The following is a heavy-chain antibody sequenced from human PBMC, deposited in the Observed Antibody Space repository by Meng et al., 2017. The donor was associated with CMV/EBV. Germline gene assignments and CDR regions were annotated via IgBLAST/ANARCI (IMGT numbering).Heavy chain of an antibody. D-gene: IGHD2-2*01. Sequence: SVKVSCKASGGTFSSYDISWVRQAPGQGLEWMGGIIPIFGTANYAQKFQGRVTITTDESTSTAYMELSSLRSEDTAVYYCARADIVVVPAAPGFRYYYYGMDVWGQGTTVTVSS. CDR2: IIPIFGTA. V-gene: IGHV1-69*05. J-gene: IGHJ6*02. CDR3: ARADIVVVPAAPGFRYYYYGMDV. CDR1: GGTFSSYD.